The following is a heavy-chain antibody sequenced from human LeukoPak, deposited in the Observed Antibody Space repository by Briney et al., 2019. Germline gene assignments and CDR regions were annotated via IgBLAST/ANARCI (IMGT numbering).Heavy chain of an antibody. CDR3: ARDGDGYNFDY. J-gene: IGHJ4*02. D-gene: IGHD5-24*01. Sequence: GGSLRLSCAASGNYWMHWVRQAPGKGLVWVSRITRDGSGANYADSVKGRFTISRDNARSTLYLQMNSLRAEDTAVYYCARDGDGYNFDYWGQGALVIVSS. V-gene: IGHV3-74*01. CDR1: GNYW. CDR2: ITRDGSGA.